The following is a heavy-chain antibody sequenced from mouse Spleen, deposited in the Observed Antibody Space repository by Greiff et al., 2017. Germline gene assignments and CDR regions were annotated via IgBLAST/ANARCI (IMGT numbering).Heavy chain of an antibody. J-gene: IGHJ3*01. CDR3: ASGSTWFAY. CDR2: IRNKANGYTT. CDR1: GFTFTDYY. V-gene: IGHV7-3*01. D-gene: IGHD1-1*01. Sequence: EVKLMESGGGLVQPGGSLSLSCEASGFTFTDYYMSWVRQPPGKALEWLGFIRNKANGYTTEYSASVKGRFTISRDNSQSILYLQMNALRAEDSDTYYCASGSTWFAYWGQGTLVTVSA.